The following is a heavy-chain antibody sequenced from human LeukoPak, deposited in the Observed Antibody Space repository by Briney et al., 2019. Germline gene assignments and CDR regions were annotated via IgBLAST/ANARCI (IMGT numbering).Heavy chain of an antibody. Sequence: SETLSLTCTVSGGSISSYYWSWIRQPAGKGLEWIGRIYTSGSTNYNPSLKSRVTMSVDTSKNQFFLNLRSVTAADTAVYYCARVPRIEAGATGDWFDPWGQGTLVTVSS. D-gene: IGHD6-13*01. CDR1: GGSISSYY. CDR3: ARVPRIEAGATGDWFDP. CDR2: IYTSGST. V-gene: IGHV4-4*07. J-gene: IGHJ5*02.